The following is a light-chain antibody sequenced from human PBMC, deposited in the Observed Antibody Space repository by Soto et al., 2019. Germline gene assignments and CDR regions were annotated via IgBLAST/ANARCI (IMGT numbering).Light chain of an antibody. J-gene: IGKJ1*01. V-gene: IGKV1-5*03. CDR3: QQYNSYPWT. CDR2: KAS. CDR1: QSINSW. Sequence: DIQMTQSPSTLSVSVGDRVTITCRASQSINSWLAWYQQKPGRAPNLLIYKASSLESGVPSRFSGSGSGTEFTLTISSLQPDDFATYYCQQYNSYPWTFGQGTKVEIK.